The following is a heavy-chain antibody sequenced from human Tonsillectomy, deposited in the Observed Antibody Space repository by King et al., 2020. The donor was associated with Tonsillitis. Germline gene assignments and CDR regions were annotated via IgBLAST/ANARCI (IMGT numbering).Heavy chain of an antibody. Sequence: LQLQESGPGLVKPSETLALTCTVFGGSITTDAYFWGWIRQPPGKGLEWIGTIFYTGKTYYNPSLKSRVSISVDTSKNQFSLKLSSLTATATAVYYCARHRSTGGENYFDPWGQGTLVTVSS. CDR2: IFYTGKT. V-gene: IGHV4-39*01. CDR1: GGSITTDAYF. J-gene: IGHJ5*02. CDR3: ARHRSTGGENYFDP. D-gene: IGHD1-7*01.